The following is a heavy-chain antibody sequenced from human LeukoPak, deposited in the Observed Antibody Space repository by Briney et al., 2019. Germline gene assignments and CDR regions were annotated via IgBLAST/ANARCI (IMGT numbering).Heavy chain of an antibody. Sequence: PGGSLRLSCAASGFTFSSYAMSWVRQAPGKGLEWVSVISGSGGTTYYADSVKGRFTISRDNSKKMLYLQMDGLRAEGTAVYFCARGGDFWSGYSRGYYMDVWGKGTTVTVSS. D-gene: IGHD3-3*01. V-gene: IGHV3-23*01. CDR3: ARGGDFWSGYSRGYYMDV. CDR1: GFTFSSYA. J-gene: IGHJ6*03. CDR2: ISGSGGTT.